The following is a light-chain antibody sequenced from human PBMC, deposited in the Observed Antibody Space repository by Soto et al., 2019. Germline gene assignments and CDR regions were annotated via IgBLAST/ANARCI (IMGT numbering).Light chain of an antibody. CDR1: QSVNTY. CDR2: YAS. J-gene: IGKJ5*01. CDR3: QHRRS. V-gene: IGKV3-11*01. Sequence: EIVMTQSPATLSLSPGERATLSCRASQSVNTYLAWYQQKPGQAPRLLIDYASNRATGIPARFSGSGSGTDFTLTISSLEPEDSAVYYCQHRRSFGQGTRLEIK.